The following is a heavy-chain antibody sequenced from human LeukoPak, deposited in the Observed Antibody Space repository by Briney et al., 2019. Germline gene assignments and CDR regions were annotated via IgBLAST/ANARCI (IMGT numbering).Heavy chain of an antibody. J-gene: IGHJ4*02. V-gene: IGHV4-39*07. CDR2: VYYSGST. Sequence: SETLSLTCTVSGGTISTSSYYFAWTRQPPGKGLEWIGSVYYSGSTYYHPSLKSRVTISIDTSKNQFSLNLNSVTAADTAVYYCARAPSRVSFDYWGQGTLVTVSS. D-gene: IGHD2-2*01. CDR1: GGTISTSSYY. CDR3: ARAPSRVSFDY.